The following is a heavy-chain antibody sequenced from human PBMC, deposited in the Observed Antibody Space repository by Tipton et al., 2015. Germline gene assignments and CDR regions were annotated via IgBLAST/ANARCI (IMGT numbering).Heavy chain of an antibody. J-gene: IGHJ3*02. D-gene: IGHD3-22*01. Sequence: VQLVQSGGEVKKPGESLKISCKGSGYTFTTHWIGWVRQMPGKGLEWMGIIYPRDSDTRYSPSFQGQVTISADKSISTAYLQWSSLKASDTAMYYCARHVSFYYDTHGSDALDIWAQGTMVTVSS. CDR1: GYTFTTHW. V-gene: IGHV5-51*01. CDR3: ARHVSFYYDTHGSDALDI. CDR2: IYPRDSDT.